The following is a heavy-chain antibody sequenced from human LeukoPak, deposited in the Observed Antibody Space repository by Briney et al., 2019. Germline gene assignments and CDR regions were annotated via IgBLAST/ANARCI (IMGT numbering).Heavy chain of an antibody. V-gene: IGHV4-39*07. J-gene: IGHJ4*02. CDR1: GGSISSSSYY. Sequence: SETLSLTCTVSGGSISSSSYYWGGTRHPPGKGLEWIGGTIYSGSTYYNPSLKSRVTISVDTSKNQFSLKLSSVTAADTAVYYCASGRSRITIFGVISLFDYWGQGTLVTVSS. CDR2: TIYSGST. CDR3: ASGRSRITIFGVISLFDY. D-gene: IGHD3-3*01.